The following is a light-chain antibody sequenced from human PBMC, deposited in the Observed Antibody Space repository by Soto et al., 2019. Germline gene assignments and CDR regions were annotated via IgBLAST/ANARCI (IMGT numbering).Light chain of an antibody. CDR1: SSDVGGHNN. CDR2: DVS. V-gene: IGLV2-14*03. Sequence: QSALTQPASVSGSPGQAITISCTGTSSDVGGHNNVSWYQQHPGKAPKLIISDVSNRPSGVSNRFSGSRSGNTASLTISGLQAEDEADYYCSSYISSSSLYVFGSGTKLTVL. J-gene: IGLJ1*01. CDR3: SSYISSSSLYV.